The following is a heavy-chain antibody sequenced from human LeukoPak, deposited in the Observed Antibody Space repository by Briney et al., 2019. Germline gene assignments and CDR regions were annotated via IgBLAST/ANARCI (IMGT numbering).Heavy chain of an antibody. V-gene: IGHV3-48*04. CDR3: ARDLWFGEDVNWFDP. Sequence: GGSLRLSCAASGFTFSSYAMYWVRQAPGKGLEWVSYISSSSSTIYYADSVKGRFTISRDNAKNSLYLQMNSLRAEDTAVYYCARDLWFGEDVNWFDPWGQGTLVTVSS. CDR2: ISSSSSTI. CDR1: GFTFSSYA. J-gene: IGHJ5*02. D-gene: IGHD3-10*01.